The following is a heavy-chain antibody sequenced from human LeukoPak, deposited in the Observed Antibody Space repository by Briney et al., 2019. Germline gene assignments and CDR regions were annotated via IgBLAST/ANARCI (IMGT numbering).Heavy chain of an antibody. Sequence: ASVKVSCKTSGYTFTLYYIHWVRQAPGQGLEWMGIINPSGDSTSHAQKFQGRVTMTRDMSTSTVYMELSSLRSEDTAVYYCARGHGSGYTNWFDPWGQGTQVTVSS. CDR2: INPSGDST. CDR1: GYTFTLYY. D-gene: IGHD3-10*01. V-gene: IGHV1-46*01. J-gene: IGHJ5*02. CDR3: ARGHGSGYTNWFDP.